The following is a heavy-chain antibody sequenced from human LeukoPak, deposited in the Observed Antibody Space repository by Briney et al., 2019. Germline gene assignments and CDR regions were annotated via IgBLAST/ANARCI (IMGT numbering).Heavy chain of an antibody. CDR2: ISGSGTST. Sequence: GGSLRLSCAASGFSIRLYVMSWVRQAPGEGLEWVSDISGSGTSTHYADSVKGRFTISRDNSKKTLNLQMNSLTAEDTAVYYCAKVDSSERSGIWTAFDVWGRGTMVTVSS. D-gene: IGHD3-3*01. CDR3: AKVDSSERSGIWTAFDV. V-gene: IGHV3-23*01. J-gene: IGHJ3*01. CDR1: GFSIRLYV.